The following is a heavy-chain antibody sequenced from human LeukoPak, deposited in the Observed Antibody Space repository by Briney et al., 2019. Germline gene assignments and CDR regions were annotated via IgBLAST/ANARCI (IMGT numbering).Heavy chain of an antibody. CDR1: GFTVSSNY. Sequence: GGSLRLSCAASGFTVSSNYMSWVRQAPGKGLEWVSVIYSGGSTYYADSVKGRFTISRDNSKNTLYLQMNSLRAGDTAVYYCARGGRLLYYFDYWGQGTLVTVSS. J-gene: IGHJ4*02. CDR3: ARGGRLLYYFDY. V-gene: IGHV3-66*01. CDR2: IYSGGST. D-gene: IGHD3-3*01.